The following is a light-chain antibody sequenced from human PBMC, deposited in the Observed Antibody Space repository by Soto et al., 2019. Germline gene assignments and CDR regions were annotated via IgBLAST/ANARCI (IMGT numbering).Light chain of an antibody. V-gene: IGKV1-27*01. CDR2: SAS. CDR1: QDISVY. Sequence: DIQMTQSPSSLSASVGDRVTITCRASQDISVYLAWYQQKPGKVPSLLIYSASTLQSGVPSRFSGSGSGIELTLTISSLQTENIATYFWKKFKTAAITFDHGTRLDIK. CDR3: KKFKTAAIT. J-gene: IGKJ5*01.